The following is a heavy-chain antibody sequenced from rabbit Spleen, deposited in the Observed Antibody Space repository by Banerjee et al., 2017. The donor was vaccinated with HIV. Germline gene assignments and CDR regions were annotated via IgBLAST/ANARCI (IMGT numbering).Heavy chain of an antibody. CDR1: GFSFSDYW. Sequence: QSLEESGGDLVKPGASLTLTCTASGFSFSDYWMTWVRQAPGKGLEWIASIYTGSGSTYYASWAKGRFTISKTSSTTVTLQMTSLTAADTATYFCARFYAGYGDFGYAAMWGPGTLVTVS. V-gene: IGHV1S40*01. CDR3: ARFYAGYGDFGYAAM. CDR2: IYTGSGST. J-gene: IGHJ6*01. D-gene: IGHD7-1*01.